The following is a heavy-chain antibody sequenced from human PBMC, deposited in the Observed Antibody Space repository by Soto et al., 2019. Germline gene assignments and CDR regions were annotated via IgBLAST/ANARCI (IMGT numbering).Heavy chain of an antibody. D-gene: IGHD5-18*01. Sequence: PSETLSLTCAVYGGSFSDYYWSWIRQPPGKGLEWIGYIYYSGSTYYNPSLKSRVTISVDTSKNQFSLKLSSVTAADTAVYYCASNSDGYTFYDYWGQVTLVTVSS. CDR2: IYYSGST. CDR1: GGSFSDYY. CDR3: ASNSDGYTFYDY. J-gene: IGHJ4*02. V-gene: IGHV4-30-4*08.